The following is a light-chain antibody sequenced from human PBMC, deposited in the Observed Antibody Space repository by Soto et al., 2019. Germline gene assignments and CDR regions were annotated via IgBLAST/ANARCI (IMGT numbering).Light chain of an antibody. CDR3: QNYNSAPVT. CDR2: EAS. V-gene: IGKV1-27*01. J-gene: IGKJ3*01. CDR1: HDIGNS. Sequence: DLQMTQSPPSLSASVGDRVTVTCRASHDIGNSLAWYQQRPGKSPRLLIYEASTLQSGVPARFSGSGSGTDFTLAISSLRPEDVGTYYCQNYNSAPVTFXAGTKVDIK.